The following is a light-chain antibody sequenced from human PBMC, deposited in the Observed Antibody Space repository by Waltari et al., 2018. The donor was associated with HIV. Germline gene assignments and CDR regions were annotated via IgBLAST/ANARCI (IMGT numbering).Light chain of an antibody. Sequence: QLVLTQSPSASASLGASVKLTCTLSSGHSSYAIAWHQQQPEKGPRYLMKLNSYGSHSKGDGIPDRFSGSSAAAERYLTISSRQSEDEADYYCQTWGTGIQVFGGGTKLTVL. V-gene: IGLV4-69*01. CDR2: LNSYGSH. CDR3: QTWGTGIQV. J-gene: IGLJ3*02. CDR1: SGHSSYA.